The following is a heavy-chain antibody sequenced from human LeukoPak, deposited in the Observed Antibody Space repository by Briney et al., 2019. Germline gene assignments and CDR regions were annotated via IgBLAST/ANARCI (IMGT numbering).Heavy chain of an antibody. CDR3: ARGGRGSAAVVAPRSFDI. Sequence: GGSLRLSCAASGFTVSSIHMVWVRQAPGKGLEWVSVTYTGGNSYYADSVKGRFIISRDISKNTLYLQTNSLRAEDSALYYCARGGRGSAAVVAPRSFDIWGQGTMVTVSS. J-gene: IGHJ3*02. D-gene: IGHD3-22*01. V-gene: IGHV3-53*01. CDR2: TYTGGNS. CDR1: GFTVSSIH.